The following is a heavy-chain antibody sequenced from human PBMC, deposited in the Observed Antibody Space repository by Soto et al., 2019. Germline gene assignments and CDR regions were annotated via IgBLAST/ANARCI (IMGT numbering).Heavy chain of an antibody. CDR2: IWYDGSVK. Sequence: QVQLVESGGGVVQPGRSLRLSCAASGFTFRSYGMHWVRQARGKGLEWVAGIWYDGSVKNYADSVKGRFSISRDNYQNTVYRQKNHHRAEDTVVYYCARAACGDQCACDCWGEGALVSVSS. V-gene: IGHV3-33*01. J-gene: IGHJ4*02. CDR1: GFTFRSYG. D-gene: IGHD2-21*01. CDR3: ARAACGDQCACDC.